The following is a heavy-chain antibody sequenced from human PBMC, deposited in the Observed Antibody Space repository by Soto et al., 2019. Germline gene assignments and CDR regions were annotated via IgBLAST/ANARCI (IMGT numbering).Heavy chain of an antibody. CDR3: AGEGAGLDAFDI. CDR2: SYYSGST. CDR1: GGSITSYY. V-gene: IGHV4-59*01. D-gene: IGHD6-13*01. J-gene: IGHJ3*02. Sequence: QVQLQESGPGLVKPSETLSLTGTVSGGSITSYYWRWIRQPPAKGLEWIGYSYYSGSTNYNPSLRGRVTISVDTAKNQFSLKLSAVTAADTAVYCCAGEGAGLDAFDIWGQGTMVTVSS.